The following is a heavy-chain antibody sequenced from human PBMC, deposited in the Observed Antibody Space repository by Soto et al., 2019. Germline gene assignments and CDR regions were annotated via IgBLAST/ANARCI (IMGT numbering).Heavy chain of an antibody. CDR3: ARERDSSGYYSNWFDP. V-gene: IGHV4-31*03. D-gene: IGHD3-22*01. CDR1: GGSISSGGYY. CDR2: IYYSGST. J-gene: IGHJ5*02. Sequence: KPSETLSLTCTVSGGSISSGGYYWSWIRQHPGKGLEWIGYIYYSGSTYYNPSLKSRVTISVDTSKNQFSLKLSSVTAADTAVYYCARERDSSGYYSNWFDPWGQGTLVTVSS.